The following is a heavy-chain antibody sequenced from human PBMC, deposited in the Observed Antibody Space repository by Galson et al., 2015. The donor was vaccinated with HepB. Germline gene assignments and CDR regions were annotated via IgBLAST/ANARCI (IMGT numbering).Heavy chain of an antibody. CDR1: GYTFTGYY. J-gene: IGHJ6*03. Sequence: SVKVSCKASGYTFTGYYMHWVRQAPGQGLEWMGRINPSSGGTNYAQKFQGRVTMTRDTSISTAYMELSRLRSDDTAVYYCAREYGGPTYYDFWSGYYAYYMDVWGKGTTVTVSS. CDR3: AREYGGPTYYDFWSGYYAYYMDV. D-gene: IGHD3-3*01. CDR2: INPSSGGT. V-gene: IGHV1-2*06.